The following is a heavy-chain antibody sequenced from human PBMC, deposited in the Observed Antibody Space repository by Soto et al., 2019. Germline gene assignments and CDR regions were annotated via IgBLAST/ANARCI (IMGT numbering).Heavy chain of an antibody. CDR1: GFTLSNYW. Sequence: EVQLVESGGGLVQPGGSLRLSCTASGFTLSNYWMNWVRQAPEKGLEWVANIKQDGSEKNYVDSVKGRFTISRDNAKNSLYLRMNSLRADDTAMYYCMTTVTTFGCWGQGTLVTVSS. V-gene: IGHV3-7*05. CDR3: MTTVTTFGC. J-gene: IGHJ4*02. CDR2: IKQDGSEK. D-gene: IGHD4-17*01.